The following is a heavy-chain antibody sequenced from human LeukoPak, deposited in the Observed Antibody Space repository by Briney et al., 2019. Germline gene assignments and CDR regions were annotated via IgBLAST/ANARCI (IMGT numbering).Heavy chain of an antibody. D-gene: IGHD1-14*01. CDR3: AREVITGPRGNNWFDP. J-gene: IGHJ5*02. CDR2: IKPDSVAT. CDR1: GFTFSDHY. Sequence: ASVKVSCKTSGFTFSDHYMHWLRQAPGQGLEWMGWIKPDSVATNYAQKFQGRFTMSRDMSISTVYMELTSLTSDDTAMYWCAREVITGPRGNNWFDPGARETWFTVS. V-gene: IGHV1-2*02.